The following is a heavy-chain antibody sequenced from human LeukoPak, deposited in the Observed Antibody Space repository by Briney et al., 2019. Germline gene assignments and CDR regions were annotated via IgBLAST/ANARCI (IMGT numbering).Heavy chain of an antibody. CDR1: GFTFDDYA. Sequence: GRSLRLSCAASGFTFDDYAMHWVRQAPGKGLEWVSGISWNSGSIGYADSVKGRFTTSRDNAKNSLYLQMNSLRAEDTALYYCAVYGSGNIKSNHPTFDYWGQGTVVTVSS. D-gene: IGHD3-10*01. CDR2: ISWNSGSI. V-gene: IGHV3-9*01. J-gene: IGHJ4*02. CDR3: AVYGSGNIKSNHPTFDY.